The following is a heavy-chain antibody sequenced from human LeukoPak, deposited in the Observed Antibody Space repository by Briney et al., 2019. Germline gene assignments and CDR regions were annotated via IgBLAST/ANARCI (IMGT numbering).Heavy chain of an antibody. D-gene: IGHD6-13*01. J-gene: IGHJ4*02. Sequence: PSETLSLTCTVSGGSISSSSYYWGWIRQPPGKGLEWIGSTYYSGSTYYNPSLKSRVTISVDTSKNQFSLKLSSVTAADTAVYYCAREYSSPAFDYWGQGTLVTVSS. CDR1: GGSISSSSYY. V-gene: IGHV4-39*02. CDR2: TYYSGST. CDR3: AREYSSPAFDY.